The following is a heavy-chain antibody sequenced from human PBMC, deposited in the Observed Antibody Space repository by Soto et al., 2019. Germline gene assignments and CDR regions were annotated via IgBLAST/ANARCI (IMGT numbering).Heavy chain of an antibody. CDR3: VKNSGWFNT. J-gene: IGHJ5*02. V-gene: IGHV3-23*01. CDR1: GFPFSSTD. Sequence: GGSLRLSCAASGFPFSSTDMSWVRQAPGKGLEWVSTILDTGTTVFYADSVKGRFTVSRDNSNNTLYVQMNNLRADDTAVYYCVKNSGWFNTWGQGALVTVSS. D-gene: IGHD3-10*01. CDR2: ILDTGTTV.